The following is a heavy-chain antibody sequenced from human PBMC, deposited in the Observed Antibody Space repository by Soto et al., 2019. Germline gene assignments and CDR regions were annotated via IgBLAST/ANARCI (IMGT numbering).Heavy chain of an antibody. V-gene: IGHV1-46*01. Sequence: VASVKVSCKASGYAFSSNYIHWVRQAPGQGLEWMGVINPSNGRTTYAQNFQDRVTMTRDTSTSTVYIELRSLSSDDTAVYYCARRGFDYWGQGTPVTVSS. CDR1: GYAFSSNY. CDR2: INPSNGRT. J-gene: IGHJ4*02. CDR3: ARRGFDY.